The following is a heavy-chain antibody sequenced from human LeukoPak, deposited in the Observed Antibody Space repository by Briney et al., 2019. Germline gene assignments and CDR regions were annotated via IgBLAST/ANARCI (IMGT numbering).Heavy chain of an antibody. CDR1: GFIFSSYA. V-gene: IGHV3-30-3*01. CDR2: ISYDGSNR. Sequence: GALRLSCAASGFIFSSYAMSWVRQAPGKGLEWVAVISYDGSNRYYADSVKGRFTISRDNSKNTLYLQMNSLRAEDTAVYYCARDPPPVTTLYYFDYWGQGTLVTVSS. D-gene: IGHD4-17*01. CDR3: ARDPPPVTTLYYFDY. J-gene: IGHJ4*02.